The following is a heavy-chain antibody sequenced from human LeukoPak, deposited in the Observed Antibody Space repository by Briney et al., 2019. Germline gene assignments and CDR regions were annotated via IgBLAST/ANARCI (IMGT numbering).Heavy chain of an antibody. CDR2: IYYSGST. Sequence: SETLSLTCTVSGGSISSYYWTWIRQPPGKGLERIGYIYYSGSTNYNPSLKSRVTISVDTSKNQFSLKLSSVTAADTAVYYCARGISSGPLPGDYWGQGTLVTVSS. CDR3: ARGISSGPLPGDY. D-gene: IGHD6-25*01. J-gene: IGHJ4*02. CDR1: GGSISSYY. V-gene: IGHV4-59*01.